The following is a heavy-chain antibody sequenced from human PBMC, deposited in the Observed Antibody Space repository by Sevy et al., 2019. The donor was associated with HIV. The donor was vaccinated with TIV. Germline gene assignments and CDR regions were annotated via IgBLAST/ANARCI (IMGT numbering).Heavy chain of an antibody. CDR1: GFTFSSYW. CDR3: ALERLSSAVAEYFHN. CDR2: IKEDGSVK. V-gene: IGHV3-7*01. Sequence: GGSLRLSCEASGFTFSSYWMSWVRQAPGKGLEWVANIKEDGSVKYYVESVKGRFTISRDNAKNSVYLQMNSLRADDSAVYYCALERLSSAVAEYFHNWGQGTLVTVSS. D-gene: IGHD1-1*01. J-gene: IGHJ1*01.